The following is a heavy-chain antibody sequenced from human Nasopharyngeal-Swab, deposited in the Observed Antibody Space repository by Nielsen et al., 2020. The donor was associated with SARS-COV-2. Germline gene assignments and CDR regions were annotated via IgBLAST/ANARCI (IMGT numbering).Heavy chain of an antibody. Sequence: GSLRLSCTVSGASISSDYWTWIRQPPGKTLEWIGHISYTGSTSYNPSLRSRVTISLDRSKNQISLNRSSVTAADTAVYYCARDTTGWFQFGMDVWGQGTTVIVSS. V-gene: IGHV4-59*01. J-gene: IGHJ6*02. CDR2: ISYTGST. CDR3: ARDTTGWFQFGMDV. D-gene: IGHD6-19*01. CDR1: GASISSDY.